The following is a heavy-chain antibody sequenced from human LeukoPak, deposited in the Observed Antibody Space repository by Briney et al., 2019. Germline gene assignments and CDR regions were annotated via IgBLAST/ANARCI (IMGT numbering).Heavy chain of an antibody. J-gene: IGHJ4*02. CDR3: AKSRGVVLAAPLGY. Sequence: GGSLRLSCAASGFTFSSYGMHWVRQAPGKGLEWVAVISYDGSNKYYADSVKGRFTISRDNSKNTLYLQMNSLRAEDTAVYYCAKSRGVVLAAPLGYWGQGTLVTVSS. CDR2: ISYDGSNK. V-gene: IGHV3-30*18. CDR1: GFTFSSYG. D-gene: IGHD2-2*01.